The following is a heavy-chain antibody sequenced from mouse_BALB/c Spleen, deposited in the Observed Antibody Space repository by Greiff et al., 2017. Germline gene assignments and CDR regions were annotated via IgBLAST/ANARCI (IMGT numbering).Heavy chain of an antibody. Sequence: QVQLKESGAELMKPGASVKISCKATGYTFSSYWIEWVKQRPGHGLEWIGEILPGSGSTNYNEKFKGKATFTADTSSNTAYMQLSSLTSEDSAVYYCARSLLRLRGFAYWGQGTLVTVSA. D-gene: IGHD1-2*01. J-gene: IGHJ3*01. CDR1: GYTFSSYW. CDR2: ILPGSGST. CDR3: ARSLLRLRGFAY. V-gene: IGHV1-9*01.